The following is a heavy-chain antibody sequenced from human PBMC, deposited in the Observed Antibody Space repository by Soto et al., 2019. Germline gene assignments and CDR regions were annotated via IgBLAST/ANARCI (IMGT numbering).Heavy chain of an antibody. CDR3: AREVARLPTTSSDY. CDR2: ISAYNGNT. J-gene: IGHJ4*02. D-gene: IGHD1-1*01. CDR1: GYTFTSYG. Sequence: ASVKVSCKASGYTFTSYGISWVRQAPGQGLEWMGWISAYNGNTNYAQKLQGRVTMTTDTSTSTAYMELRSLRSDDTAVYYCAREVARLPTTSSDYWDQGTLVTVSS. V-gene: IGHV1-18*01.